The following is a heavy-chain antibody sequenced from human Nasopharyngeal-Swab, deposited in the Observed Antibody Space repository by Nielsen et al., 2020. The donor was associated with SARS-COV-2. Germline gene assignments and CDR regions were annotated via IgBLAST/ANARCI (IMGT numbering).Heavy chain of an antibody. D-gene: IGHD6-19*01. V-gene: IGHV3-15*01. CDR3: TPDLGSSGWYSGVGY. J-gene: IGHJ4*02. Sequence: VRQAPGKGLEWVGRIKSKTDGGTTDYAAPVKGRFTISRDDSKNTLYLQMNSLKTEDTAVYYCTPDLGSSGWYSGVGYWGQGTLVTVSS. CDR2: IKSKTDGGTT.